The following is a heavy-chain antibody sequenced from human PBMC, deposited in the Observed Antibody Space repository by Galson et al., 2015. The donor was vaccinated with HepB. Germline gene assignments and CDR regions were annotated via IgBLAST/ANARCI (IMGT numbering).Heavy chain of an antibody. CDR1: GFTFSSYA. Sequence: SLRLSCAASGFTFSSYAMHWVRQAPGKGLEWVAVISYDGSNKYYADSVKGRFTISRDNSKNTLYLQMNSLRAEDTAVYYCASGSGGSWFYYYGMDVWGQGTTVTVSS. D-gene: IGHD2-15*01. J-gene: IGHJ6*02. V-gene: IGHV3-30-3*01. CDR2: ISYDGSNK. CDR3: ASGSGGSWFYYYGMDV.